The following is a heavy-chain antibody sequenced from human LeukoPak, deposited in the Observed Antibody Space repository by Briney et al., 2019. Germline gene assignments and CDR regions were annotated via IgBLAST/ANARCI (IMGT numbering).Heavy chain of an antibody. CDR2: ISICSSYI. Sequence: GGALRLSCAASGFTFSSYSMNSVPQAPGKGLKWVSSISICSSYIYYADSVKGRFTISRDNAKNTLYLQMNSLRAEDTAVYYCASLRDDYYYYYMDVWGKGTTVTVSS. V-gene: IGHV3-21*01. CDR3: ASLRDDYYYYYMDV. CDR1: GFTFSSYS. J-gene: IGHJ6*03.